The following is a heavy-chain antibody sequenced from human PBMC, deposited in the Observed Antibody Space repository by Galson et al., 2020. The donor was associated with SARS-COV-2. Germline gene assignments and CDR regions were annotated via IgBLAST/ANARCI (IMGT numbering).Heavy chain of an antibody. CDR1: GFRFGSNW. J-gene: IGHJ4*02. D-gene: IGHD5-12*01. Sequence: PGGSLRLSCAAYGFRFGSNWMSWVRQAPGQGLHWVANIKQDGGDRYYVDSVKGRFTISSDYAKNSVYLQMNDLRADDTAVYYCARDEDGYNDVWGQGTMVAVSS. V-gene: IGHV3-7*01. CDR2: IKQDGGDR. CDR3: ARDEDGYNDV.